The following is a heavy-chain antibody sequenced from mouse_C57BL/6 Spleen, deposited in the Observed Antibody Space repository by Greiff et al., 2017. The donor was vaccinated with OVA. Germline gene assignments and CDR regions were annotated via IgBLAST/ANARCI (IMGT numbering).Heavy chain of an antibody. CDR2: ISSGGSYT. J-gene: IGHJ4*01. D-gene: IGHD1-1*01. CDR1: GFTFSSYG. V-gene: IGHV5-6*02. CDR3: ARREDYYGSSYAMDY. Sequence: EVKLEESGGDLVKPGGSLKLSCAASGFTFSSYGMSWVRQTPDKRLEWVATISSGGSYTYYPDSVKGRFTISRDNAKNNLYLQMSSLKAEDTAMYYCARREDYYGSSYAMDYWGQGTSVTVSS.